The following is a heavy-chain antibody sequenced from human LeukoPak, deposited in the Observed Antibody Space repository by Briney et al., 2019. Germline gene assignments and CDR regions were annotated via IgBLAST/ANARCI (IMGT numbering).Heavy chain of an antibody. CDR3: ARDRGTWNDDGFDY. CDR1: GGSISSYY. V-gene: IGHV4-4*07. Sequence: PSETLSLTCTVSGGSISSYYWSWIRQPAGEGLEWIGRIYISGSTNYNPSLKSRVTMSVDTSKNQFSLKLSSVTAADTAVYYCARDRGTWNDDGFDYWGQGTLVTVSS. CDR2: IYISGST. D-gene: IGHD1-1*01. J-gene: IGHJ4*02.